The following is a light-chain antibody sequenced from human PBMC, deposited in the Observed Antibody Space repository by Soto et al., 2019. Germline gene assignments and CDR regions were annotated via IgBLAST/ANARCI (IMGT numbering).Light chain of an antibody. V-gene: IGKV3-15*01. CDR1: QSVSSD. CDR2: SAS. Sequence: ETVMTQSPATLSVSPGESATLSCRSSQSVSSDLAWYHQKPGQAPRLLIYSASNRATGIPARFSGSGSGTEFNLTISSLQSEDFAVYLCQQSGDWLRLTVGGVTQVEIK. CDR3: QQSGDWLRLT. J-gene: IGKJ4*01.